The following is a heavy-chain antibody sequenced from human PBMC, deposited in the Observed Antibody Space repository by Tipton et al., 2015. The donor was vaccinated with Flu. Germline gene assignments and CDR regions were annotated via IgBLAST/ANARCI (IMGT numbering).Heavy chain of an antibody. CDR2: IYYSGST. J-gene: IGHJ2*01. CDR3: ASQLTNYWYFDF. V-gene: IGHV4-59*08. Sequence: LRLSCTVSGGSISSYYWSWIRQPPGKGLEWIGYIYYSGSTNYNPSLKSRVTTSVDTSKNQFSLNLRSVTAADTAVYYCASQLTNYWYFDFWGRGTLVTVSS. CDR1: GGSISSYY.